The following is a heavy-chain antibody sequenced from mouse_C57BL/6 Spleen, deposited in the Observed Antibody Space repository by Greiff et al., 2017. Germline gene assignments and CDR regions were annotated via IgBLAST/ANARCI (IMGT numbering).Heavy chain of an antibody. CDR2: INPNNGGT. CDR1: GYTFTDYN. V-gene: IGHV1-18*01. Sequence: VQLQQSGPELVKPGASVKIPCKASGYTFTDYNMDWVKQSHGQSLEWIGDINPNNGGTIYNQKFKGKATSTVDKSSSTAYMELRSLTSEDTAVYYCATVVGYYYAMDDWGQGTSVTVSS. J-gene: IGHJ4*01. D-gene: IGHD1-1*01. CDR3: ATVVGYYYAMDD.